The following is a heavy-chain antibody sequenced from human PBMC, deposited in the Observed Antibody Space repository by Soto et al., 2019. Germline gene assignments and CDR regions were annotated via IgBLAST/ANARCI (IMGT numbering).Heavy chain of an antibody. CDR2: IIPIFGTA. D-gene: IGHD6-6*01. Sequence: SVKVSCKASGGTFSSYAISWVRQAPGQGLEWMGGIIPIFGTANYAQKFQGRVTITADESTSTAYMELSSLRSEDTAVYYCARGAGYSSSARNNWFDPWGQGTLVTVSS. V-gene: IGHV1-69*13. CDR3: ARGAGYSSSARNNWFDP. J-gene: IGHJ5*02. CDR1: GGTFSSYA.